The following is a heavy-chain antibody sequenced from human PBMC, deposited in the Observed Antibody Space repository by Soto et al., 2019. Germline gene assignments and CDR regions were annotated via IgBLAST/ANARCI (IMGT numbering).Heavy chain of an antibody. CDR2: ISCCGGST. J-gene: IGHJ4*02. CDR3: AKADGEQWLIPHLDN. V-gene: IGHV3-23*01. Sequence: EVQPLESGGGVVQPGGSLRLSCEASGFNFKKFAMGWVRQAPGEGLEWVSGISCCGGSTSYADSVKGRFTLARDDSKNTLSLHLNSLRFEATARYFCAKADGEQWLIPHLDNWGQGTLVTVS. CDR1: GFNFKKFA. D-gene: IGHD6-19*01.